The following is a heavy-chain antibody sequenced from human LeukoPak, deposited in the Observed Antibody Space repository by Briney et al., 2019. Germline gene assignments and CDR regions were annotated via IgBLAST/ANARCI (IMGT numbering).Heavy chain of an antibody. CDR3: AKESLTYYYDSSGYHDY. D-gene: IGHD3-22*01. V-gene: IGHV3-30*02. CDR1: GFTFSSYG. CDR2: IRYDGSNK. J-gene: IGHJ4*02. Sequence: GGSLRLSCAASGFTFSSYGMHWVRQAPGKGLEWVAFIRYDGSNKYYADSVKGRFTISRDNSKNTLYLQMNSLRAEDTAVYYCAKESLTYYYDSSGYHDYWGQGTLVTVSS.